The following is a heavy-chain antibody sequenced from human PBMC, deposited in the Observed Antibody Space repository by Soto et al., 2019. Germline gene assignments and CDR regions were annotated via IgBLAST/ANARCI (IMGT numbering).Heavy chain of an antibody. J-gene: IGHJ6*02. Sequence: PSETLSLTCTVSGGSISSSSYYWGGMRQPPGKVLEWMGSIYYSGSTYYNPSSKSRVSISVATSKNQFSLMLSSVPAADTSVYYCARHEGMTMVRGMCYYGMDVWGQGTTVTVSS. CDR1: GGSISSSSYY. CDR2: IYYSGST. CDR3: ARHEGMTMVRGMCYYGMDV. D-gene: IGHD3-10*01. V-gene: IGHV4-39*01.